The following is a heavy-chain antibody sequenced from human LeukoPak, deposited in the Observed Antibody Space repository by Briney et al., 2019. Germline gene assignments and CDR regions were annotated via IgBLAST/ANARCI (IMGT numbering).Heavy chain of an antibody. CDR3: ARAKRHDYGDLLGAFDI. Sequence: GASVKVSCKASGGTFSSYAISWVRQAPGQGLEWMGGIIPIFGTANYAQKFQGRVTITADESTSTVYMELSSLRSEDTAVYYCARAKRHDYGDLLGAFDIWGQGTMVTVSS. CDR2: IIPIFGTA. V-gene: IGHV1-69*13. J-gene: IGHJ3*02. CDR1: GGTFSSYA. D-gene: IGHD4-17*01.